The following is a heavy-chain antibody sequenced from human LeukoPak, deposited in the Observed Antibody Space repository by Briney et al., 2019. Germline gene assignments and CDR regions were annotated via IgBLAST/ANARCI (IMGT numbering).Heavy chain of an antibody. CDR2: ISGSASNT. Sequence: PGXXLRLSCAASGFTFSSYAMSWVRQAPGKGVEWVSAISGSASNTYYADSVKGRVTISRENYRNTLYLQMNSLRAEDTAVYYCANVEWPLDYWGQGTLVTVSS. D-gene: IGHD1-26*01. J-gene: IGHJ4*02. CDR3: ANVEWPLDY. CDR1: GFTFSSYA. V-gene: IGHV3-23*01.